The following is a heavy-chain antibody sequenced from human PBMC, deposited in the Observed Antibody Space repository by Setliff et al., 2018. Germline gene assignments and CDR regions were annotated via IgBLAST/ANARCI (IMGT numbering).Heavy chain of an antibody. D-gene: IGHD2-2*01. V-gene: IGHV1-69-2*01. Sequence: ASVKVSCKASGYSFSDFYMHWVRQVPGEGLEALGRIDHRDDFTVYAERFKERLTITADTSTDTSYMEMNSLRAEETATYYCARSENCFSTHCSPYDYWGQGTLVTVSS. J-gene: IGHJ4*02. CDR2: IDHRDDFT. CDR1: GYSFSDFY. CDR3: ARSENCFSTHCSPYDY.